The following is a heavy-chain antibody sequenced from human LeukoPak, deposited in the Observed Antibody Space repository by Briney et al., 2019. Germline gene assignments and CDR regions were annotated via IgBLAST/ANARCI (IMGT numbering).Heavy chain of an antibody. J-gene: IGHJ4*02. CDR1: GFIFSNYA. CDR3: AKARAGDITAAFNY. V-gene: IGHV3-23*01. Sequence: GGSLRLSCAASGFIFSNYAMSWVRQAPGKGLEWVSGISASGGNPYYADSVKDRFTISRDNSENTLNLQMNSLRAEDTAVYYCAKARAGDITAAFNYWGQGTLVTVSS. D-gene: IGHD6-13*01. CDR2: ISASGGNP.